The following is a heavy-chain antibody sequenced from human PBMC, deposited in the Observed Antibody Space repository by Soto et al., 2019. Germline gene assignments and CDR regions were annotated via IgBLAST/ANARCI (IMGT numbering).Heavy chain of an antibody. Sequence: SITCTVSGDSITNSNYYWGWIRQPPGKGLEWIGSIHYSRNTYYNPSLRGRGSLSVDTSKNQFSLKLTSVTAADTAVYFCARQISTSTWYNWFDPWGQGSLVTVSS. J-gene: IGHJ5*02. V-gene: IGHV4-39*01. CDR2: IHYSRNT. CDR1: GDSITNSNYY. D-gene: IGHD2-2*01. CDR3: ARQISTSTWYNWFDP.